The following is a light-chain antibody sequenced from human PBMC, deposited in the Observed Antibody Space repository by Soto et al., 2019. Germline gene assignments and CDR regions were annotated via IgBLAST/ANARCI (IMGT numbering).Light chain of an antibody. V-gene: IGLV2-14*01. CDR2: EVS. CDR3: SSYTTSSSTPYA. Sequence: QSALTQPASVSGSPGQSITISCTGTTSDVGGSNYVSWFQHHPGKAPRLVIYEVSNRPSGVSNRISGSKSGNTASLTISGLQAEDEADYYCSSYTTSSSTPYAFGTGTQLTVL. CDR1: TSDVGGSNY. J-gene: IGLJ1*01.